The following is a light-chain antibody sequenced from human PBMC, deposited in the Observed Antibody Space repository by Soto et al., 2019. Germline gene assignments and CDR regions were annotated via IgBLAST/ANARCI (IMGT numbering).Light chain of an antibody. CDR3: YQYNNWRPYT. Sequence: EIVMTQSPATLSVSPGERATLSCRASQSVSSNLAWYQQKPVQAPRLLIYGASTRTTGIPARFSGSGSGTEFTLTTSSLQAEHVAVYCSYQYNNWRPYTFGQGTKLEIK. J-gene: IGKJ2*01. V-gene: IGKV3D-15*01. CDR1: QSVSSN. CDR2: GAS.